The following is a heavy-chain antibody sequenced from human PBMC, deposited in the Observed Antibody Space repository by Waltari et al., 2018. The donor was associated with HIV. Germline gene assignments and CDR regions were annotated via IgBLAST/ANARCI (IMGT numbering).Heavy chain of an antibody. CDR3: ASRTKGYCPSGLCLNIDV. CDR2: MNPNSGNA. Sequence: EDLVQSGAEVKKLGASANVSCQATGYTFRSYHINWVRQAAGQGLEWVGWMNPNSGNAGYAQKFQGRVTMTRNSSTSTAYMELSGLTSEDTAVYYCASRTKGYCPSGLCLNIDVWGQGTTVTVSS. D-gene: IGHD2-8*01. V-gene: IGHV1-8*02. CDR1: GYTFRSYH. J-gene: IGHJ6*02.